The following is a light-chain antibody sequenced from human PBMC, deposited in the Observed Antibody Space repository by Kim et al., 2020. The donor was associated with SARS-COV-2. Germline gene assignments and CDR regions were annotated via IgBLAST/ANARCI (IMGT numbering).Light chain of an antibody. Sequence: QSALTQPASVSGSPGQSITISCSGTSSDVGGYNYVSWYQQYPGKAPKLMIYDVTKRPSGVSNRFSGSKSGNTASLTISGLQAEDEADYYCSSYTGSSTFVFGTGTKVTVL. J-gene: IGLJ1*01. CDR3: SSYTGSSTFV. CDR2: DVT. CDR1: SSDVGGYNY. V-gene: IGLV2-14*03.